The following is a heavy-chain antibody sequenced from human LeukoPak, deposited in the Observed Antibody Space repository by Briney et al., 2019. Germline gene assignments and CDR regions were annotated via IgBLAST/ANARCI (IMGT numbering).Heavy chain of an antibody. V-gene: IGHV4-59*12. CDR2: IYYSGST. Sequence: SETLSLTCTVSGGSISSYYWSWIRQPPGKGLEWIGYIYYSGSTNYNPSLKSRVTISVDTSKNQFSLKLSSVTAADTAVYYCARVVRAAAGTGGYDYWGQGTLVTVSS. J-gene: IGHJ4*02. CDR3: ARVVRAAAGTGGYDY. CDR1: GGSISSYY. D-gene: IGHD6-13*01.